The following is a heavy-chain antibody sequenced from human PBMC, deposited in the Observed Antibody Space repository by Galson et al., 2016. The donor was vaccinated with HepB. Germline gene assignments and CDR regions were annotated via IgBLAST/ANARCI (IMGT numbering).Heavy chain of an antibody. CDR3: ARDRGSAQYFFDS. Sequence: CAISGDSVSSYSSAWDWIRQSPSKGLEWLGRTYYRSQWYNDYAVSVKSRIIIKADTSKNLFSLQLNSVTPEDTAMYYCARDRGSAQYFFDSWGQGTLVTVSS. V-gene: IGHV6-1*01. CDR1: GDSVSSYSSA. J-gene: IGHJ4*02. CDR2: TYYRSQWYN.